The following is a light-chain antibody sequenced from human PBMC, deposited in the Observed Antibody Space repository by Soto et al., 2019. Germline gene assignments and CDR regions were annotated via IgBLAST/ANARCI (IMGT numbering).Light chain of an antibody. V-gene: IGLV2-14*01. J-gene: IGLJ6*01. Sequence: QSALTQPASVSGSPGQSITVSCTGTNTDVGGYNYVSWYQHRPGKAPRLMIYEVRNRLSGVSNRFSGSKSGNTASLTISGLQSKDEADYYCTSYTPTGALVFGSGTQLTVL. CDR2: EVR. CDR1: NTDVGGYNY. CDR3: TSYTPTGALV.